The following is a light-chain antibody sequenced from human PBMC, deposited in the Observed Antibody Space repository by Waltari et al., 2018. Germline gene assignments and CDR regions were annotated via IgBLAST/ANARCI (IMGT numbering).Light chain of an antibody. J-gene: IGLJ2*01. V-gene: IGLV2-23*02. CDR2: EVS. CDR1: SSDVGGYNL. Sequence: QSALTQPASVSGSPGQSITISCSGTSSDVGGYNLVSWYQPHPGKAPKPIIYEVSKRPPGVSNRFSGSKSGNTDSLIIYGLQAEDDSVYYCCSYSPTTTLIFGGGTKLTVL. CDR3: CSYSPTTTLI.